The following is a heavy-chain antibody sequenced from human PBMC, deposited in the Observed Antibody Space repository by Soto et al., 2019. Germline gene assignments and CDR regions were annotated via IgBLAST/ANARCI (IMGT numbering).Heavy chain of an antibody. CDR3: SRHYADSSGWYWYYYYGMDV. V-gene: IGHV3-30-3*01. J-gene: IGHJ6*02. CDR1: GFTFSSYA. CDR2: ISYDGSNK. Sequence: PGGSLRLSCAASGFTFSSYAMHWVRQAPGKGLEWVAVISYDGSNKYYADSVKGRFTISRDNSKNTLYLQMNSLRAEDTAVYDCSRHYADSSGWYWYYYYGMDVWGQGTTVTVSS. D-gene: IGHD6-19*01.